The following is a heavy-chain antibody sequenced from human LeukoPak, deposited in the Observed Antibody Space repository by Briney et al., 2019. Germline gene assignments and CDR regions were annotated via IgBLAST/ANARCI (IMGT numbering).Heavy chain of an antibody. CDR1: GFTFDDFA. CDR2: ISWNSGSI. J-gene: IGHJ6*02. Sequence: GGSLRLSCAASGFTFDDFAMHWVRQAPGKGLEWVSGISWNSGSIGYADSVKGRFTISRDNAKNSLYLQMNSLRAEDTALYFCAKDLSSGAPPHAYYYYYGMDVWGQGTTVTVSS. CDR3: AKDLSSGAPPHAYYYYYGMDV. D-gene: IGHD6-19*01. V-gene: IGHV3-9*01.